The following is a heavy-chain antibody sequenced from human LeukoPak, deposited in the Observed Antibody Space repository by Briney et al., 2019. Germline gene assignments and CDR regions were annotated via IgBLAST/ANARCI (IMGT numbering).Heavy chain of an antibody. V-gene: IGHV4-4*09. CDR3: ASHTDYDSSGYYYDYYYYYMDV. CDR2: IYTSGST. Sequence: PSVTLSLTCTVSGGSISSYYWSWIRQPPGKGLEWIGYIYTSGSTNYNPSLKSRVTISVDTSKNQFSLKLSSVTAADTAVYYCASHTDYDSSGYYYDYYYYYMDVWGKGTTVTVSS. D-gene: IGHD3-22*01. J-gene: IGHJ6*03. CDR1: GGSISSYY.